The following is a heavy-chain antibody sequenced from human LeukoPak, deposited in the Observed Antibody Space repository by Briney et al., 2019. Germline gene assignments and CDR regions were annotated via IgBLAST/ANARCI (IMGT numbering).Heavy chain of an antibody. CDR2: INHSGST. CDR3: ARDSTTVTLPFFDY. Sequence: KPSETLSLTCAVYGGSFSGYYWTWIRQPPGKGLEWIGEINHSGSTNYNPSLKSRVTISVDTSKNQFSLRLSSMTAADTAVYYCARDSTTVTLPFFDYWGQGTLVTVSS. D-gene: IGHD4-17*01. CDR1: GGSFSGYY. J-gene: IGHJ4*02. V-gene: IGHV4-34*01.